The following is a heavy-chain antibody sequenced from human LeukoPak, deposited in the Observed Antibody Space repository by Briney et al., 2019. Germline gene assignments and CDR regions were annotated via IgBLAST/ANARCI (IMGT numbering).Heavy chain of an antibody. D-gene: IGHD5-18*01. CDR1: GFTFSSYS. J-gene: IGHJ4*02. CDR3: ARDPQDSYGPSY. Sequence: GGSLRLSCAASGFTFSSYSMNWVRQAPGKGLEWVSSISSSSSYIYYADSVKGRFTISRDNAKNSLYLQMNSLRAEDTAVYYCARDPQDSYGPSYWGQGTLVTVSS. V-gene: IGHV3-21*01. CDR2: ISSSSSYI.